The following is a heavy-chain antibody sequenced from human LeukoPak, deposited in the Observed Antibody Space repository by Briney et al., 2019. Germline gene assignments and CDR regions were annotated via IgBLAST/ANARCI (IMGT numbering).Heavy chain of an antibody. CDR1: GFTVSTNY. CDR2: IYGGGST. Sequence: RGGSLRLSCTASGFTVSTNYVSWVRQAPGKGLEWVSVIYGGGSTYYADSVKGRFTISRDNSKNTLYLQMNSLRAEDTAVYYCATGYCSGGSCPYYYYMDVWGKGTTVTLSS. CDR3: ATGYCSGGSCPYYYYMDV. J-gene: IGHJ6*03. V-gene: IGHV3-53*01. D-gene: IGHD2-15*01.